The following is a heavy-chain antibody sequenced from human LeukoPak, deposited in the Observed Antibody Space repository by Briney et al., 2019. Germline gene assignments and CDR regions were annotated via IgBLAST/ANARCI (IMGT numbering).Heavy chain of an antibody. CDR3: ARGSLWFGELFPFDY. D-gene: IGHD3-10*01. CDR2: ISAYNGNT. Sequence: GASVKVSCKASGYTFTSYGISWVRQAPGQGLEWMGWISAYNGNTNYAQKLQGRVTMTTDTSTSTAYMELRSLRSDDTAVYYCARGSLWFGELFPFDYWGQGTLVTVSS. V-gene: IGHV1-18*01. CDR1: GYTFTSYG. J-gene: IGHJ4*02.